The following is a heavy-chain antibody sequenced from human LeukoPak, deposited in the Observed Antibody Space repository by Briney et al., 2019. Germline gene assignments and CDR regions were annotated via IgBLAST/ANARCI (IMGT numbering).Heavy chain of an antibody. J-gene: IGHJ5*02. V-gene: IGHV3-7*01. CDR1: VFTFSSYW. D-gene: IGHD1-26*01. CDR3: ATDSGYSGAS. Sequence: GGSLRLSCAASVFTFSSYWMNWVRQAPGKGLEWVAKIKPDGSEKFYVDSVKGRFTISRGNAKNSLYLQMNSLTVEDTAAYYCATDSGYSGASWGQGTLATVSS. CDR2: IKPDGSEK.